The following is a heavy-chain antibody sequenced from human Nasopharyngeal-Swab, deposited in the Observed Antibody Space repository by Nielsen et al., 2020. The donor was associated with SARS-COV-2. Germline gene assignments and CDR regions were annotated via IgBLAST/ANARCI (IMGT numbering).Heavy chain of an antibody. CDR1: GYTFTSYA. D-gene: IGHD3-3*01. V-gene: IGHV7-4-1*02. J-gene: IGHJ6*02. CDR3: ARDRSTITIFGVVILDRGYYYYGMDV. CDR2: INTNTGNR. Sequence: ASVKVSCKASGYTFTSYAMNWVRQAPGQGLEWMGWINTNTGNRTYAQGFTGRFVFSLDTSVSTAYLQFSSLKAEDTAVYYCARDRSTITIFGVVILDRGYYYYGMDVWGQGTTVTVSS.